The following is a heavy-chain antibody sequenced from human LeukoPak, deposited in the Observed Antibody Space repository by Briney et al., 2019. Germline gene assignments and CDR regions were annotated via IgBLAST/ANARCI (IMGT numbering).Heavy chain of an antibody. CDR3: ARPYYDSSGYRSNAFDI. J-gene: IGHJ3*02. CDR1: GGTFSSYA. D-gene: IGHD3-22*01. CDR2: IIPIFGTA. Sequence: ASVKVSCKASGGTFSSYAISWVRQAPGQGLEWMGGIIPIFGTANYAQKFQGRVTITADESTSTAYMELSSLRSEDTAVYYCARPYYDSSGYRSNAFDIWGQGTMVTVSS. V-gene: IGHV1-69*13.